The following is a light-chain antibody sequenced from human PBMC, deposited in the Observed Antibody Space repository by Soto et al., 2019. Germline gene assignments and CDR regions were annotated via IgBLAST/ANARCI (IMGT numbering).Light chain of an antibody. CDR1: QSVSSSY. CDR2: AAY. V-gene: IGKV3-20*01. J-gene: IGKJ3*01. Sequence: EIVLTQSPGTLSLSPGERATLSCRASQSVSSSYLAWYQQKPGQAPRLLIYAAYSRAPGIPDSFSGSGSGPDFTLPITRLETENFAVYYFLQYGSSLFTFGPRTKVYI. CDR3: LQYGSSLFT.